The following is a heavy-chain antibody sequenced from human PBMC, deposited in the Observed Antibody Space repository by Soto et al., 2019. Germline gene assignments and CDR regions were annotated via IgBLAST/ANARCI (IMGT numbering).Heavy chain of an antibody. V-gene: IGHV1-18*04. Sequence: VASVKVSCKASGYTFTSYGISWVRQAPGQGLEWMGWISAYNGNTNYAQKLQGRVTMTTDTSTSTAYMELRSLRSDDTAVYYCARDLYYYDSSGHFDYWGQGTLVTVSS. CDR1: GYTFTSYG. D-gene: IGHD3-22*01. CDR2: ISAYNGNT. CDR3: ARDLYYYDSSGHFDY. J-gene: IGHJ4*02.